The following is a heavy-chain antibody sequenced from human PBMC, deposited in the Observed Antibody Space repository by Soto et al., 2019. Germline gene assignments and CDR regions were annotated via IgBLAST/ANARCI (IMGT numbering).Heavy chain of an antibody. CDR2: INSDGSST. J-gene: IGHJ6*02. D-gene: IGHD3-3*01. Sequence: TGGSLSLSCAASGFTFSSYWMHWVRQAPGKGLVWVSRINSDGSSTSYADSVKGRFTISRDNAKNTLYLQMNSLRAEDTAVYYCARDHYDFWSGYSYGMDVLGQGTTVTVSS. CDR1: GFTFSSYW. V-gene: IGHV3-74*01. CDR3: ARDHYDFWSGYSYGMDV.